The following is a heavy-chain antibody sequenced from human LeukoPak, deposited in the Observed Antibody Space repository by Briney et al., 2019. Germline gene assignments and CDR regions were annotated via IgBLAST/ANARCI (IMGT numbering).Heavy chain of an antibody. J-gene: IGHJ4*02. V-gene: IGHV5-51*01. CDR1: GYSFTSYW. CDR2: IYPGDSDT. Sequence: GESLKISCKGSGYSFTSYWIGWVRQMPGKGLEWMGIIYPGDSDTRYSPSFQGQVTISADKSISTAYLQWSSLKASDTAMYYCARLNYYYDSSGYHRSYYFDYWGQGTLVTVSS. D-gene: IGHD3-22*01. CDR3: ARLNYYYDSSGYHRSYYFDY.